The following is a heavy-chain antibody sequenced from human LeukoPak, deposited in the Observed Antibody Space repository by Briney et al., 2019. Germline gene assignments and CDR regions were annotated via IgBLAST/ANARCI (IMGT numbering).Heavy chain of an antibody. CDR2: INHSGST. J-gene: IGHJ4*02. D-gene: IGHD4-17*01. Sequence: SETLSLTCAVYGGSFSGYYWSWIRQPPGKGLEWIGEINHSGSTNYNPSLKSRVTISVDTSKNQFSLKLSSVTAADTAVYYCARGMTTVIPFDYWGQRTLVTVSS. V-gene: IGHV4-34*01. CDR3: ARGMTTVIPFDY. CDR1: GGSFSGYY.